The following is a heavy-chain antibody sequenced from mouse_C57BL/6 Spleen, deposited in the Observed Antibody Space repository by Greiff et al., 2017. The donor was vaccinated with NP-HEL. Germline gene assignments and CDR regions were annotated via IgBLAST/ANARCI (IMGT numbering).Heavy chain of an antibody. CDR2: ISSGSSTI. CDR3: ARDYYGSSYGGYFDV. Sequence: EVKLEESGGGLVKPGGSLKLSCAASGFTFSDYGMHWVRQAPEKGLEWVAYISSGSSTIYYADTVKGRFTISRDNAKNTLFPQMTSLRSEDTAMYYCARDYYGSSYGGYFDVWGTGTTVTVSS. D-gene: IGHD1-1*01. V-gene: IGHV5-17*01. J-gene: IGHJ1*03. CDR1: GFTFSDYG.